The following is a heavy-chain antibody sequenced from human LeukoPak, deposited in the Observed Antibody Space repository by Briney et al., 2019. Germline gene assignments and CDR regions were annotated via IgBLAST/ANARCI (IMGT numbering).Heavy chain of an antibody. J-gene: IGHJ4*02. CDR3: ARHLLRTSTSFDY. D-gene: IGHD1-14*01. V-gene: IGHV4-34*01. Sequence: SETLSLTCAVYGGSVNGHYWSWIRQPPGKALEWIGEIKHDGSTKYNSSLKSRVTISIDTSKNRFSLKLSSVTAAGTAVYYCARHLLRTSTSFDYWDQGNLVTVSS. CDR2: IKHDGST. CDR1: GGSVNGHY.